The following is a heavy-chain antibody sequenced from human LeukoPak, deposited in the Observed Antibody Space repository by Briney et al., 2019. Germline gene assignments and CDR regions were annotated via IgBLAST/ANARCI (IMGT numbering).Heavy chain of an antibody. V-gene: IGHV1-46*01. CDR2: INPSGGST. CDR3: ARDPSNLWFGEPGAFDI. D-gene: IGHD3-10*01. Sequence: ASVKVSCKASGYTFTSYYMHWVRQAPGQRLEWMGIINPSGGSTSYAQKFQGRVTMTRDMSTSTVYMELSSLRSEDTAVYYCARDPSNLWFGEPGAFDIWGQGTMVTVSS. CDR1: GYTFTSYY. J-gene: IGHJ3*02.